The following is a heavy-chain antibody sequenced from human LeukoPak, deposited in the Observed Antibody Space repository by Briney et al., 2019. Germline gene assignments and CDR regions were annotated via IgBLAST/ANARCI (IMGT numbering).Heavy chain of an antibody. CDR2: INSDGSST. D-gene: IGHD2-2*01. J-gene: IGHJ5*02. CDR3: ARVFVRGIVVVPAEFDP. Sequence: PGGSLRLSCAASGFTFSSYWMHWVRQAPGKGLVWVSRINSDGSSTSYADSVKGRFTISRDNAKNTLYLQMNSLRAEDTAVYYCARVFVRGIVVVPAEFDPWGQGTLVTVSS. CDR1: GFTFSSYW. V-gene: IGHV3-74*01.